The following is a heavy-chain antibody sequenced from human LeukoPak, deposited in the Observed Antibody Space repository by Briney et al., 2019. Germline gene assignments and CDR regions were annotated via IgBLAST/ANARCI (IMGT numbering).Heavy chain of an antibody. CDR3: AKALGPGNYYDTSGYYFFDY. Sequence: GGSLRLSCAASGFTFSSYAMSWVRQAPGKGLEWVSALSSTGYSTYYADSVRGRFTISRDNSKNTVYLQMNSLRVEDTAVYYCAKALGPGNYYDTSGYYFFDYWGQGTQVTVSS. V-gene: IGHV3-23*01. CDR1: GFTFSSYA. CDR2: LSSTGYST. D-gene: IGHD3-22*01. J-gene: IGHJ4*02.